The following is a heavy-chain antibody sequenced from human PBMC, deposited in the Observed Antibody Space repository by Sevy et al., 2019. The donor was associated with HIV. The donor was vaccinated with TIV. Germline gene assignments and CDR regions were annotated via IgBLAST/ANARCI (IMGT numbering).Heavy chain of an antibody. D-gene: IGHD3-10*01. V-gene: IGHV3-7*01. Sequence: GGSLRLSCAASGFTFNTHAMHWVRQAPGKGLEWLATINLDGSETFYVDSVKGRFTISRHNPRKSVYLQMTSLSAEDTAVYYCARLFYGSADYWGQGTLVTVSS. J-gene: IGHJ4*02. CDR2: INLDGSET. CDR3: ARLFYGSADY. CDR1: GFTFNTHA.